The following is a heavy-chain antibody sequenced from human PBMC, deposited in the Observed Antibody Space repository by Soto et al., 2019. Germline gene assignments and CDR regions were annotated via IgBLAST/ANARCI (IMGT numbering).Heavy chain of an antibody. Sequence: EVQLVESGGGLVQPGGSLRLSCAASGFTFSSYWMHWVRQAPGKRLVWVSRINSDGSSTSYADSVKGRFTISRDNAKNTLYLQMNSLRAEDTAVYYCARVSGPRYDFWSGEPRGAFDYWGQGTLVTVSS. CDR1: GFTFSSYW. J-gene: IGHJ4*02. D-gene: IGHD3-3*01. CDR2: INSDGSST. CDR3: ARVSGPRYDFWSGEPRGAFDY. V-gene: IGHV3-74*01.